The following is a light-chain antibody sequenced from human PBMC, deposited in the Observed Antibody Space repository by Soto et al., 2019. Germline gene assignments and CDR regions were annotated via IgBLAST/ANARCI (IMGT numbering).Light chain of an antibody. CDR1: SSDVGGYNY. Sequence: QSALTQPRSVSGSPGQSVTISCTGTSSDVGGYNYVSWYQQHPGKAPKLMIHDVSKRPSGVPDRFSGSKSGNTASLTISGLQAEDEADYYCCSYAGSYTLFGGGTKLTVL. CDR2: DVS. V-gene: IGLV2-11*01. CDR3: CSYAGSYTL. J-gene: IGLJ2*01.